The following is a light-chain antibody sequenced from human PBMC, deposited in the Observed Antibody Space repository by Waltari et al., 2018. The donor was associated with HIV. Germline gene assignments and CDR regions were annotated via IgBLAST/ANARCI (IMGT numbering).Light chain of an antibody. V-gene: IGKV1-9*01. J-gene: IGKJ4*01. Sequence: IQLTQSPSFLYASVGDRVTITCRATQGISTYLAWYQQKPGKAPKLLNFAASALQSGVPSRFSGSGSGTEFTLTISCLQPEDFATYYCQQLKSYPLTFGGGTKVEIK. CDR1: QGISTY. CDR3: QQLKSYPLT. CDR2: AAS.